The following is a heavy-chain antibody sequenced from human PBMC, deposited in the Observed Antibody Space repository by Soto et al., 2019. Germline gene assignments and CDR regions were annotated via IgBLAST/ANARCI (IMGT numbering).Heavy chain of an antibody. J-gene: IGHJ6*02. CDR2: TYYRSKWYN. Sequence: SQTLSLTCATSGDSVSSNSAAWNWIRQSPSRGLEWLGRTYYRSKWYNDYAVSVKSRITINPDTSKNQFSLQLNFVTPEDTAVYYCARDGLTPIYYYYGMDVWGQGTTVTVSS. CDR1: GDSVSSNSAA. CDR3: ARDGLTPIYYYYGMDV. D-gene: IGHD3-9*01. V-gene: IGHV6-1*01.